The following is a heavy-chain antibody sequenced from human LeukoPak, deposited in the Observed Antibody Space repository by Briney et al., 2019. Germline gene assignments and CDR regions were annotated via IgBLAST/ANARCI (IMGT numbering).Heavy chain of an antibody. CDR3: ARCSNAVCTLGMDV. Sequence: GGSLRLSCAASGFRLSDYWMSWVSQAPGKGLEWVTNINHDGSEKYYVDSARGRFTISSDNAKHSLYLEMNSLRAEDTAVYYCARCSNAVCTLGMDVWGQGTTVTVSS. V-gene: IGHV3-7*03. CDR2: INHDGSEK. CDR1: GFRLSDYW. J-gene: IGHJ6*02. D-gene: IGHD2-8*01.